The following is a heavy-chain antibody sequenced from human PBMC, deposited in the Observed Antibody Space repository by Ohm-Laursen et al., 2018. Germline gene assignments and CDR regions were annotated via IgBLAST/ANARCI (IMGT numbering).Heavy chain of an antibody. Sequence: SETLSLTCTVSGGSISSGGYYWSWIRQHPGKGLEWIGYIYYSGSTYYNPSLKSLVTISVDTSKNQFSLKLSSVTAADTAVYYCAREAEYGGYSDWGQGTLVTVSS. V-gene: IGHV4-31*01. D-gene: IGHD5-12*01. CDR1: GGSISSGGYY. J-gene: IGHJ4*02. CDR2: IYYSGST. CDR3: AREAEYGGYSD.